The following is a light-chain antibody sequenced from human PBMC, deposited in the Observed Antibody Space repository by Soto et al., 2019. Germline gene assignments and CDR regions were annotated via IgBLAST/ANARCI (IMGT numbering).Light chain of an antibody. CDR3: QQYHTSSIT. CDR1: QTISSW. V-gene: IGKV1-5*01. J-gene: IGKJ5*01. Sequence: GGRATITCRASQTISSWLAWYQQKPGKAPTLLIYDASTLERGVPSRFSGTGSGTEFTLSIDSLQPDDFATYYCQQYHTSSITFGQGTRLEI. CDR2: DAS.